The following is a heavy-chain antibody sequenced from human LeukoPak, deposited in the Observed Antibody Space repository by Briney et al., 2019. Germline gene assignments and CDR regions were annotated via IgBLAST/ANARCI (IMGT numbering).Heavy chain of an antibody. CDR1: GFTFTTYW. CDR3: ARASTAAATSKSFDY. J-gene: IGHJ4*02. D-gene: IGHD2-15*01. Sequence: PGGSLRLSCAASGFTFTTYWMGWVRQAPGKGLEWVANIKQDGSEKYYVDSVKGRFTISRDNAKNSLYLQMNSLRAGDTAVYYCARASTAAATSKSFDYWGQGTLVTVSS. V-gene: IGHV3-7*01. CDR2: IKQDGSEK.